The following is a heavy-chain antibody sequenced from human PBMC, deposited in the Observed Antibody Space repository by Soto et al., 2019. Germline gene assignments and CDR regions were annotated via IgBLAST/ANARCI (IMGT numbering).Heavy chain of an antibody. CDR2: ISSSSSYI. V-gene: IGHV3-21*01. J-gene: IGHJ6*02. D-gene: IGHD3-3*01. CDR3: ARDRKDYDFWSGYYGDYYYGMDV. CDR1: GFTFSSYS. Sequence: GGSLRLSCAASGFTFSSYSMNWVRQAPGKGLEWVSSISSSSSYIYYADSVKGRFTISRDNAKNSLYLQMNSLRAEDTAVYYCARDRKDYDFWSGYYGDYYYGMDVWGQGTTVTVS.